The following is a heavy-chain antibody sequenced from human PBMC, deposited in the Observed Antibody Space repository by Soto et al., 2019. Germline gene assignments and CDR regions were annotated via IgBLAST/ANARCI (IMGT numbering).Heavy chain of an antibody. V-gene: IGHV3-30-3*01. Sequence: GGALRLYCAASGFTFSSYAMHWVRQAPGKGLEWVAVISYDGSNKYYADSVKGRFTISRDNSKNTLYLQMNSLRAEDTAVYYCARQSQGYYDFWGGYWAVNYYYGMDVWGQGTTVTVSS. CDR2: ISYDGSNK. CDR3: ARQSQGYYDFWGGYWAVNYYYGMDV. J-gene: IGHJ6*02. CDR1: GFTFSSYA. D-gene: IGHD3-3*01.